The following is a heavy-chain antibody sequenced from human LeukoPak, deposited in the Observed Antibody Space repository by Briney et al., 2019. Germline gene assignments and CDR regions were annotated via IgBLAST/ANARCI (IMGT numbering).Heavy chain of an antibody. CDR1: GFTFNNYG. D-gene: IGHD3-10*01. CDR2: IWYDGSKT. CDR3: ARDVGSGSYSASDY. J-gene: IGHJ4*02. V-gene: IGHV3-33*01. Sequence: GGSLRLSCAASGFTFNNYGFHWVRQAPGKGLEWVAVIWYDGSKTYYVDSVKGRFTISRDDAKNSLYLQMNSLRAEDTAVYYCARDVGSGSYSASDYWGQGTLVTVSS.